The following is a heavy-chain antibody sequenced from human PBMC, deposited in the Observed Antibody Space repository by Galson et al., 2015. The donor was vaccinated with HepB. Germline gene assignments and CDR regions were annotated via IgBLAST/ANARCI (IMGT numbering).Heavy chain of an antibody. CDR2: IIPIFGTA. Sequence: SVKVSCKASGGTFSSYAISWVRQAPGQGLEWMRGIIPIFGTANYAQKFQGRVTITADESTSTAYMELSSLRSEDTAVYYCARAAGGGWTPYYFDYWGQGTLVTVSS. D-gene: IGHD6-19*01. V-gene: IGHV1-69*13. J-gene: IGHJ4*02. CDR3: ARAAGGGWTPYYFDY. CDR1: GGTFSSYA.